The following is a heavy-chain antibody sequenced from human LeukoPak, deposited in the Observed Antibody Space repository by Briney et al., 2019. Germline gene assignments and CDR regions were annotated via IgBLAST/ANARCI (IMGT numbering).Heavy chain of an antibody. Sequence: PSETLSLTCAVYGGSFSGYYWSWIRQPPGKGLKWIGEINHSGSTNYNPSLKSRVTISVDTSKNQFSLKLSSVTAADTAVYYCARAHYYGSGSYYRMNYYYYMDVWGKGTTVTVSS. CDR1: GGSFSGYY. J-gene: IGHJ6*03. V-gene: IGHV4-34*01. CDR2: INHSGST. D-gene: IGHD3-10*01. CDR3: ARAHYYGSGSYYRMNYYYYMDV.